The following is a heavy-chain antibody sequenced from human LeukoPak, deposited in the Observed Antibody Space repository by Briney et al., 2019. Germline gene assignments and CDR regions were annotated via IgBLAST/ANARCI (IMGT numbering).Heavy chain of an antibody. CDR3: ARVPRKLGAY. J-gene: IGHJ4*02. V-gene: IGHV1-8*01. Sequence: GASVKVSCKASGYTFTNYDINWVRQATGQGLEWMGYMNPNSGFTTYAQKFQGRVTMTRDTSISTAYMELSSLRSDDTAVYYCARVPRKLGAYWGQGTLVTVSS. D-gene: IGHD3-16*01. CDR1: GYTFTNYD. CDR2: MNPNSGFT.